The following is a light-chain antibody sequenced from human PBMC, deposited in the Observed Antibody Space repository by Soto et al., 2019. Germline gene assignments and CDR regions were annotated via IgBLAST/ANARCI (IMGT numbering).Light chain of an antibody. CDR2: DVG. Sequence: QSALTQPASVSGSPGQSITISCTGTSSDIGSYNYVSWYQHHPGKAPKLMIYDVGDRPSGVPNRFSGSKSGNTASLTISGLQAEDEADYYCSSYTSSSTLDVVFGGGTKLTVL. CDR3: SSYTSSSTLDVV. J-gene: IGLJ2*01. V-gene: IGLV2-14*03. CDR1: SSDIGSYNY.